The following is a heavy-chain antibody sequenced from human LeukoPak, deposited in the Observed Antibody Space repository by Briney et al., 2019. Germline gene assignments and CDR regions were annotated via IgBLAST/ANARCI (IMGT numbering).Heavy chain of an antibody. J-gene: IGHJ5*02. V-gene: IGHV4-59*12. D-gene: IGHD6-6*01. Sequence: SETLSLTCTVSGGSISSYYWSWIRQPPGKGLEWIGYIYYSESTNYNPSLKSRVTISVDTSENQFSLKLTSVTAADTAVYYCARDREYSSSGLVWFDPWGHGILVTVSS. CDR1: GGSISSYY. CDR3: ARDREYSSSGLVWFDP. CDR2: IYYSEST.